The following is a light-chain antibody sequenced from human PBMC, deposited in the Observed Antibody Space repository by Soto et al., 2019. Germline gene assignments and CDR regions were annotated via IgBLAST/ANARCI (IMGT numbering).Light chain of an antibody. Sequence: QSALTQPPSASGSPGQSVTISCTGTSSDVGAYNYVSWYQQHPGKAPKLIIYEVSKRPSGVPDRFSGSKSGNTASLTVSGLQAEDEADYYCSSYAGNNNLLFGGGTELTVL. V-gene: IGLV2-8*01. CDR2: EVS. CDR1: SSDVGAYNY. J-gene: IGLJ2*01. CDR3: SSYAGNNNLL.